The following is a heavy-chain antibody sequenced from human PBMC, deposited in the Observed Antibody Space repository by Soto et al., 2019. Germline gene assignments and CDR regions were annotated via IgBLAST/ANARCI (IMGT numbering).Heavy chain of an antibody. Sequence: QVQLQESGPGLVKPSETLSLTCTVSGDSISRYYWSWIRQPPGKGLEWIGYIYYSGSTNYNPSLKSRVTISVDTSKNQFSLKLSSVTAADTTVYFCAGDRAHDAWDPWGAPPRDCSGGICYFQHWGQGTLVTVSS. D-gene: IGHD2-15*01. CDR3: AGDRAHDAWDPWGAPPRDCSGGICYFQH. J-gene: IGHJ1*01. V-gene: IGHV4-59*01. CDR2: IYYSGST. CDR1: GDSISRYY.